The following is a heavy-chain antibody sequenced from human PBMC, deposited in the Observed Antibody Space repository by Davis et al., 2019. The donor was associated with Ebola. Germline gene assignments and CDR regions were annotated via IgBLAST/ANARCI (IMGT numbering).Heavy chain of an antibody. CDR2: IYYSGST. D-gene: IGHD3-3*01. CDR1: GGSISSYY. V-gene: IGHV4-39*01. Sequence: SETLSLTCTVSGGSISSYYWGWIRQPPGKGLEWIGSIYYSGSTYYNPSLKSRVTISVDTSKNQFSLKLSSVTAADTAVYYCARQSRKIFGVVIVSGWFDPWGQGTLVTVSS. CDR3: ARQSRKIFGVVIVSGWFDP. J-gene: IGHJ5*02.